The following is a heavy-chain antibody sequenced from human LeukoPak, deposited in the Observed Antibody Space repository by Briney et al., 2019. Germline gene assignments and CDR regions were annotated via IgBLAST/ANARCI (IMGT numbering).Heavy chain of an antibody. CDR1: GVSISNYY. D-gene: IGHD4-23*01. Sequence: PSETLSLTCTVSGVSISNYYWSWIRQPPGKGPEWIAYSGSTNYNPSLKSRVTISVDTSKNQFSLKLRSVTAADTAVYYCAGDGGNGAFDYWGQGTLVTVSS. J-gene: IGHJ4*02. V-gene: IGHV4-59*01. CDR2: SGST. CDR3: AGDGGNGAFDY.